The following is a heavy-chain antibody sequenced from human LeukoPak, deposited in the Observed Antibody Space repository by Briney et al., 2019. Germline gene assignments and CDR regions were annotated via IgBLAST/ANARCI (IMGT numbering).Heavy chain of an antibody. J-gene: IGHJ4*02. D-gene: IGHD3-10*01. CDR1: GYTFTGYY. CDR3: ARDNRWFGESKGGYYFDY. CDR2: INPNSGGT. V-gene: IGHV1-2*02. Sequence: VSVKVSCKASGYTFTGYYMHWVRQAPGQGLEWMGWINPNSGGTNYAQKFQGRVTMTRDTSISTAYMELSRLRSDDTAVYYCARDNRWFGESKGGYYFDYWGQGTLVTVSS.